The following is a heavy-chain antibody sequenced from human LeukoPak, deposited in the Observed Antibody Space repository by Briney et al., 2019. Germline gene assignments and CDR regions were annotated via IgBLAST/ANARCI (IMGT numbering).Heavy chain of an antibody. CDR1: GFTFINYH. CDR3: ARDFSGWSVDP. V-gene: IGHV3-23*01. J-gene: IGHJ5*02. Sequence: PGGSLRLSCAASGFTFINYHMGWVRQAPGKGLEWVSAISGDGGTTYYADSVKGRFTVSRDTSKNTLYLQMNSLRAENTAVYYCARDFSGWSVDPWGQGTLVTVSS. D-gene: IGHD6-19*01. CDR2: ISGDGGTT.